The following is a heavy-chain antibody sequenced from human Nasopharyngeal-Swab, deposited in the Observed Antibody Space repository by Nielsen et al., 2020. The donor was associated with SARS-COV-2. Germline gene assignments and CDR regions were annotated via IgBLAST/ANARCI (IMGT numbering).Heavy chain of an antibody. V-gene: IGHV3-73*01. Sequence: GESLKISCAASGFTFSGSAMHWVRQAFGKGLEWVGRIRSKANSYATAYAASVKGRFTISRDDSKNTAYLQMNSLKTEDTAVYYCIILPGIAAAGFGYWGQGTLVTVSS. J-gene: IGHJ4*02. CDR3: IILPGIAAAGFGY. CDR2: IRSKANSYAT. D-gene: IGHD6-13*01. CDR1: GFTFSGSA.